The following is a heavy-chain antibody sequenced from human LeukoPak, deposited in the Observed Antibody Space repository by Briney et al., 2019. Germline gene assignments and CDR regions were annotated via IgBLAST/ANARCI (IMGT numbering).Heavy chain of an antibody. Sequence: SETLSLTCTVTGYSISSGYYWGWIRQPPEKGLEWIGSIYHSGSTYYNPSLKSRVTISVDTSKNQFSLKLSSVTAADTAMYYCARVHYDILTGYNYWGQGTLVTVSS. V-gene: IGHV4-38-2*02. CDR3: ARVHYDILTGYNY. CDR2: IYHSGST. D-gene: IGHD3-9*01. CDR1: GYSISSGYY. J-gene: IGHJ4*02.